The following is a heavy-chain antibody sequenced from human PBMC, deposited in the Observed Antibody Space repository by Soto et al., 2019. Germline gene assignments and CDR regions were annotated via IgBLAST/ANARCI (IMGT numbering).Heavy chain of an antibody. D-gene: IGHD2-2*01. V-gene: IGHV1-18*04. J-gene: IGHJ6*02. CDR3: ARDPCSSTSCNTRPYQKGDPAYYYYGMDV. CDR2: ISAYNGNT. Sequence: QVQLVQSGAEVKKPGASVKVSCKASGYTFTSYGISWVRQAPGQGLEWMGWISAYNGNTNYAQKLQGRVTMTTDTSTSTAYMQLRSLRSDDTAVYYCARDPCSSTSCNTRPYQKGDPAYYYYGMDVWGQGTTVTVSS. CDR1: GYTFTSYG.